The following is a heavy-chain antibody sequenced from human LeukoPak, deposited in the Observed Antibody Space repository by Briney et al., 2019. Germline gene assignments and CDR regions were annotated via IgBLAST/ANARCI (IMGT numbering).Heavy chain of an antibody. D-gene: IGHD4-17*01. J-gene: IGHJ4*02. CDR2: IYPGDSDT. V-gene: IGHV5-51*01. CDR3: ATVRTYGDYAMNY. CDR1: GYSFTSYW. Sequence: GESLKISCKGSGYSFTSYWIGWVRQMPGKGLEWMGIIYPGDSDTRYSPSFQGQVTISADKSISTAYLQWSSLKASDTGTYYCATVRTYGDYAMNYWGQGTLVTVSS.